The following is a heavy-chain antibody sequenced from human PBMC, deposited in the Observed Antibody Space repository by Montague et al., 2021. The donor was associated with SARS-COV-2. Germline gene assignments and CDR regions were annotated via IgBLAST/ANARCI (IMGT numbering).Heavy chain of an antibody. D-gene: IGHD3-3*01. CDR2: ITHSGST. V-gene: IGHV4-34*01. CDR1: TDSFSGYY. Sequence: SETRSLTCAVYTDSFSGYYWSWIRQSPGKGLELIGEITHSGSTNHNPSLQSRVTISVDKSKKQFSLKLRSLTAADTAVYYCARGADYDFWSGFLRYKWFGPWGQGTPVIVSS. J-gene: IGHJ5*02. CDR3: ARGADYDFWSGFLRYKWFGP.